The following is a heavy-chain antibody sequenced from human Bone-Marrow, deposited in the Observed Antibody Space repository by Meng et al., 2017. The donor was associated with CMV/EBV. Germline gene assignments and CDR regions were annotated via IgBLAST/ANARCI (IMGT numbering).Heavy chain of an antibody. CDR3: ARDNYVAPYYGMDV. J-gene: IGHJ6*02. V-gene: IGHV3-53*01. D-gene: IGHD4-11*01. CDR1: GFTVSSNY. CDR2: IYSGGST. Sequence: GESLKIYCAASGFTVSSNYMSWVRQAPGKGLEWVSVIYSGGSTYYADSVKGRFTISRDNSKNTLYRQMNSLRDEDTAVYYCARDNYVAPYYGMDVWGQGTTVTVSS.